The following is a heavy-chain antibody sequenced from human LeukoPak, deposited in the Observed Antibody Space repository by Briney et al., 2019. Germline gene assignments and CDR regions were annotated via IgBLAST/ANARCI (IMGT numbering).Heavy chain of an antibody. D-gene: IGHD3-9*01. CDR3: ARGRDILTPFDY. J-gene: IGHJ4*02. Sequence: GRSLRLSCAASGFTFSSYAMHWVRQAPGKGLEWVSVIYSGGSTYYADSVKGRFTISRDNSKNTLYLQMNSLRAEDTAVYYYARGRDILTPFDYWGQGTLVTVSS. CDR2: IYSGGST. CDR1: GFTFSSYA. V-gene: IGHV3-53*01.